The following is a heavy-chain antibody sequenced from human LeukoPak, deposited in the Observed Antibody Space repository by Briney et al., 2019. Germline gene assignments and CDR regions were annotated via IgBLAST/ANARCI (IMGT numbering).Heavy chain of an antibody. V-gene: IGHV1-69*05. CDR3: ARSRRGYSSSYAFDI. CDR1: GGTFSSYA. J-gene: IGHJ3*02. Sequence: SVKVSCKASGGTFSSYAISWVRQAPGQGLEWMGWIIPIFGTANYAQKFQGRVTITTDESTSTAYMELSSLRSEDTAVYYCARSRRGYSSSYAFDIWGQGTMVTVSS. CDR2: IIPIFGTA. D-gene: IGHD6-6*01.